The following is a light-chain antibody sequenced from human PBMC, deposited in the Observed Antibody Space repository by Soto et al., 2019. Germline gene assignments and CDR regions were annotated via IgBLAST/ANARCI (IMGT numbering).Light chain of an antibody. CDR1: SGHSSYA. CDR2: VNSDGRH. J-gene: IGLJ3*02. V-gene: IGLV4-69*01. Sequence: QSVLTQSPSASASLGASVRLTCTLSSGHSSYAIAWHQQQPEKGPQYLMKVNSDGRHRKGDGTPDRFSGSSSGAERYLTISSLQSEDEADYYCQTWDTGIRVFGGGTQLTVL. CDR3: QTWDTGIRV.